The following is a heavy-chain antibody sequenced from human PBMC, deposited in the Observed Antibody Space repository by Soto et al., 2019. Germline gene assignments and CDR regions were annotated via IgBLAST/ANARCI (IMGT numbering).Heavy chain of an antibody. V-gene: IGHV4-39*01. CDR3: ARPGNYGSGSYLYYLDY. J-gene: IGHJ4*02. D-gene: IGHD3-10*01. Sequence: QLQLQESGPGLVKPSETLSLTCTVSGGSISSSSYYWGWIRQPPGKGLEWIGSIYYSGSTYYNPSLKSRVTISVDTSKDQFSLKLSSVPAADTAVYYCARPGNYGSGSYLYYLDYWGQGTLVTVSS. CDR2: IYYSGST. CDR1: GGSISSSSYY.